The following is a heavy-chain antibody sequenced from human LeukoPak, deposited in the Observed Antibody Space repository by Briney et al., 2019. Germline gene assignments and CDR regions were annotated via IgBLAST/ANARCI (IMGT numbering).Heavy chain of an antibody. D-gene: IGHD3-10*01. Sequence: ASVKVSCKVSGYTLTELSMHWVRQAPGKGLEWMGGFDPEDGETIYAQNFQGRVTMTEDTSTDTVYMELSSLRSEDTAVYYCATDAFGEFLTGLDAFDIWGQGTMVTVSS. CDR1: GYTLTELS. J-gene: IGHJ3*02. CDR2: FDPEDGET. CDR3: ATDAFGEFLTGLDAFDI. V-gene: IGHV1-24*01.